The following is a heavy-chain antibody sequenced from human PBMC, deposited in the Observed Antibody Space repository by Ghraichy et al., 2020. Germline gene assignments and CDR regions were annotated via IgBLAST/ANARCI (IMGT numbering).Heavy chain of an antibody. Sequence: SETLSLTCAVYGGSFSGYYWSWIRQPPGKGLEWIKEINHSGSTNYNPSLKSRVTISVDTSKNQFSLKLSSVTAADTAVYYCARVDRRDYYYYYMDVWGKGTTVTVSS. J-gene: IGHJ6*03. CDR2: INHSGST. CDR1: GGSFSGYY. D-gene: IGHD2-2*03. CDR3: ARVDRRDYYYYYMDV. V-gene: IGHV4-34*01.